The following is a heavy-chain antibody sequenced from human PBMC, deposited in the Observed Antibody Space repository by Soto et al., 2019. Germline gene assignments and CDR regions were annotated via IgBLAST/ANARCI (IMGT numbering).Heavy chain of an antibody. J-gene: IGHJ4*02. CDR3: ARITIYGDYGGFDY. CDR1: GGTFSSYA. D-gene: IGHD4-17*01. CDR2: IIPIFGTA. V-gene: IGHV1-69*06. Sequence: SVKVSCKASGGTFSSYAIGWVRQAPGQGLEWMGGIIPIFGTANYAQKFQGRVTITADKSTSTAYMELSSLRSEDTAVYYCARITIYGDYGGFDYWGQGTLVTVSS.